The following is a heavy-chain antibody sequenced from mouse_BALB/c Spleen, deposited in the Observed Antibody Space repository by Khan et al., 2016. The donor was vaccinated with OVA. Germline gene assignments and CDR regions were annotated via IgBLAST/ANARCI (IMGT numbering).Heavy chain of an antibody. Sequence: IQLVQSGPELMKPGASVKISCKASGYSFTSYHIHWIMQSHGKSLEWIGYIDPFSGGITYNQKFKGKATLTVDKSSSTAYIYFSNLTSEDSAVYYCTRHGYVAWFTYWGQGTLVTVSA. J-gene: IGHJ3*01. CDR1: GYSFTSYH. V-gene: IGHV1S135*01. CDR3: TRHGYVAWFTY. CDR2: IDPFSGGI. D-gene: IGHD2-2*01.